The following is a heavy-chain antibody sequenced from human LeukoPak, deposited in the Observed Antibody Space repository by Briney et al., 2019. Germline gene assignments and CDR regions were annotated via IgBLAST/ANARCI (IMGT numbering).Heavy chain of an antibody. J-gene: IGHJ5*02. Sequence: PGGSLRLSCAASGFTFSSYAMHWVRQAPGKGLEWVAVMSYDGINKYYADSVKGRFTISRDNSKNTLYLQMNSLRAEDTAVYYCARDSGYVWSDPSGQGTLVTVSS. CDR1: GFTFSSYA. CDR2: MSYDGINK. D-gene: IGHD5-12*01. V-gene: IGHV3-30-3*01. CDR3: ARDSGYVWSDP.